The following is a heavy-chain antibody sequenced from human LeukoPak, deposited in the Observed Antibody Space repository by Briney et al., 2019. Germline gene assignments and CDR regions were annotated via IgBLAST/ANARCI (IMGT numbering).Heavy chain of an antibody. D-gene: IGHD5-24*01. J-gene: IGHJ4*02. V-gene: IGHV3-74*01. CDR3: TRDSPWLPDPY. Sequence: GGSLRLACAASGFTLSTYWMHWVSHAPGKGLVWVSRMNTVGSDTIYAASVKGRFTISRDNARNPLYLQMNSLRADDTAVYYCTRDSPWLPDPYWGQGTLVTVSS. CDR2: MNTVGSDT. CDR1: GFTLSTYW.